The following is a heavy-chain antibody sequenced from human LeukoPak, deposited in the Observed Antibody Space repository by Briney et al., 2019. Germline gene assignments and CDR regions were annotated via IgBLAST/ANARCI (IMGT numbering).Heavy chain of an antibody. D-gene: IGHD3-3*02. CDR3: IAHFPYFYGLDV. V-gene: IGHV3-15*01. CDR1: GFTIGTAW. CDR2: IKSEGEGATT. J-gene: IGHJ6*04. Sequence: PGVSLRLSCVSSGFTIGTAWMSWVRQAPGKGLEWLGHIKSEGEGATTDYAAPAKGRFAISRDDSKNMIYLQMSSLKIDDTAIYYCIAHFPYFYGLDVWGKGTTVTVSS.